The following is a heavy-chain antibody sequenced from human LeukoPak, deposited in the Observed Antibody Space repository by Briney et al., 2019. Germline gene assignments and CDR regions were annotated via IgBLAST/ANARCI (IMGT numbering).Heavy chain of an antibody. CDR3: ARALPNRDGYNKWYFDL. J-gene: IGHJ2*01. D-gene: IGHD5-24*01. CDR2: IYTSGST. V-gene: IGHV4-61*02. Sequence: SQTLSLTCTVSGGSISSGSYYWSWIRQPAGKGLEWIGRIYTSGSTNYNPSLKSRVTISVDTSKNQFSLKLSSVTAADTAVYYCARALPNRDGYNKWYFDLWGRGTLVTVSS. CDR1: GGSISSGSYY.